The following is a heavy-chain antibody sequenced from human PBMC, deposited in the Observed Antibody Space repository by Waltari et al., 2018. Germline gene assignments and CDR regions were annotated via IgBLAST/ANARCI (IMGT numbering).Heavy chain of an antibody. D-gene: IGHD3-9*01. Sequence: QVQLQESGPGLVKPSETLSLTCTVSGGSISSHYWSWIRQPPGKGLEWIGYIYYSGSTNYNPSLKSRVTISVDTSKNQFSLKLSSVTAADTAVYYCARSYYDILTGYQNFDYWGQGTLVTVSS. CDR1: GGSISSHY. V-gene: IGHV4-59*11. CDR3: ARSYYDILTGYQNFDY. J-gene: IGHJ4*02. CDR2: IYYSGST.